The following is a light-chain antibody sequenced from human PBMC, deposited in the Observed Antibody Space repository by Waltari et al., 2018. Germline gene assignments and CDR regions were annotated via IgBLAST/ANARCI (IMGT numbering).Light chain of an antibody. J-gene: IGLJ2*01. CDR2: TND. CDR3: AAWDDSLSGRV. V-gene: IGLV1-44*01. Sequence: QSVVTQPPSVSGTPGQGVTVSCSGSSSNIGRTGVSWYQQVPGTAPKLLIHTNDQRPSGVPDRFSGSKSGTSASLAISGLQSEDEAHYYCAAWDDSLSGRVFGGGTKVTVL. CDR1: SSNIGRTG.